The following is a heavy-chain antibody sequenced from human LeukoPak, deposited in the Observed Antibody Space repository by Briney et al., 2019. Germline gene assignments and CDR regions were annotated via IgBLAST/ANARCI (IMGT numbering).Heavy chain of an antibody. V-gene: IGHV1-2*02. Sequence: GASVKVSCKASGYTFTGYYMHWVRLAPGQGLEWMGWINPNSGGTNYAQKFQGRVTMTRDTSISTAYMELSRLRSDDTAVYYCARDADIVVVPAANGVDYWGQGTLVTVSS. J-gene: IGHJ4*02. CDR2: INPNSGGT. CDR1: GYTFTGYY. CDR3: ARDADIVVVPAANGVDY. D-gene: IGHD2-2*01.